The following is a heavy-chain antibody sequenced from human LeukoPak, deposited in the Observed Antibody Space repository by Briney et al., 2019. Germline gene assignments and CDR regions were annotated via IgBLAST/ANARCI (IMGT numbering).Heavy chain of an antibody. V-gene: IGHV1-2*02. J-gene: IGHJ4*02. Sequence: ASVKVSCKASGYTFTGYYMHWVRQAPGQGLEGMGWINPNSGGTNYAQKFQGRVTMTRDTSISTAYMELSRLRSDDTAVYYCARAESWGYSGYDTDYWGQGTLVTVSS. CDR3: ARAESWGYSGYDTDY. CDR1: GYTFTGYY. D-gene: IGHD5-12*01. CDR2: INPNSGGT.